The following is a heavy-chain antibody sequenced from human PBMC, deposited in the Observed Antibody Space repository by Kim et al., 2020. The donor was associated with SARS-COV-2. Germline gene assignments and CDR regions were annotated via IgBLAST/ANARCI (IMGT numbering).Heavy chain of an antibody. CDR3: AKGSSYRDSSGWYLFYYFDY. V-gene: IGHV3-43*02. CDR1: GFTFDDYA. Sequence: GGSLRLSCAASGFTFDDYAMHWVRQAPGKGLEWVSLISGDGGSTYYADSVKGRFTISRDNSKNSLYLQMNSLRTEDTALYYCAKGSSYRDSSGWYLFYYFDYWGQGTLVTVSS. J-gene: IGHJ4*02. D-gene: IGHD6-19*01. CDR2: ISGDGGST.